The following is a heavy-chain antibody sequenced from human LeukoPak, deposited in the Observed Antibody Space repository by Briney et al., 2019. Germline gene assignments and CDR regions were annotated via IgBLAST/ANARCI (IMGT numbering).Heavy chain of an antibody. Sequence: GGSLRLSCAASGFTSSSYGMHWVRQAPGKGLEWVAVIWYDGSNKYYADSVKGRFTISRDNSKNTLYLQMNSLRAEDTAVYYCARAAGSGWSPEFDYWGQGTLVTVSS. CDR3: ARAAGSGWSPEFDY. V-gene: IGHV3-33*01. J-gene: IGHJ4*02. D-gene: IGHD6-19*01. CDR2: IWYDGSNK. CDR1: GFTSSSYG.